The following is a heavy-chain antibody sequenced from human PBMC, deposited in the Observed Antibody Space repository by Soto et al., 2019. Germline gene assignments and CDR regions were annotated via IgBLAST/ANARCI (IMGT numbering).Heavy chain of an antibody. D-gene: IGHD3-10*01. CDR2: INPNNGGT. V-gene: IGHV1-2*04. J-gene: IGHJ5*02. Sequence: ASVKVSCKASGYSFTGNSMHWVRQAPGQGLEWMGWINPNNGGTNYAQKFQGWVTMTRDTSVSTAYMDLNRLKSDDTAVYYCTTDAGDLVYWFDPWGQGTLVTVSS. CDR1: GYSFTGNS. CDR3: TTDAGDLVYWFDP.